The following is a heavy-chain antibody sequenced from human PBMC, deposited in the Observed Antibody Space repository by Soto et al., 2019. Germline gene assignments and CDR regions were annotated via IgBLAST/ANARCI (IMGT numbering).Heavy chain of an antibody. D-gene: IGHD6-13*01. V-gene: IGHV1-8*01. CDR2: VNPYSGNT. CDR1: GYTFTSYD. Sequence: QVQLVQSGAEVKKPGASVKVSCKASGYTFTSYDINWVRQATGQGLEWMGWVNPYSGNTVYAQKFQGRVTMTRNTSMSTAYMELSSLRSEDTAVYYCARYRPAAGSSGMDVWGQGTTVTISS. CDR3: ARYRPAAGSSGMDV. J-gene: IGHJ6*02.